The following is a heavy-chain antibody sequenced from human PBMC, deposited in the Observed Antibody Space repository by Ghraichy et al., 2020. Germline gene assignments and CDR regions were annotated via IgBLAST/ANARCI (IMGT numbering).Heavy chain of an antibody. J-gene: IGHJ4*02. CDR2: IKQDGSEK. CDR3: ARDSDVDY. CDR1: GFTFSGFW. Sequence: GGPLRLSCAASGFTFSGFWMSWVRQAPGKGLEWVANIKQDGSEKYYVDSVKGRFTISRDNAKNSLYLQMNSLRPEDTAVYYCARDSDVDYWGQGTLVTVSS. D-gene: IGHD3-10*01. V-gene: IGHV3-7*03.